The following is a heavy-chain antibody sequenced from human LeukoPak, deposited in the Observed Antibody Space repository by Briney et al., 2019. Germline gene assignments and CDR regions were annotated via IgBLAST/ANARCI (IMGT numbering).Heavy chain of an antibody. D-gene: IGHD4-23*01. CDR2: IYYSGST. CDR1: GGSISSYY. CDR3: ARGGGNSADFDY. V-gene: IGHV4-59*01. J-gene: IGHJ4*02. Sequence: SETLSHTCTVSGGSISSYYWSWIRQPPGKGPEWIGYIYYSGSTNYNPSLKSRVTISVDTSKNQFSLKLSSVTAADTAVYYCARGGGNSADFDYWGQGTLVTVSS.